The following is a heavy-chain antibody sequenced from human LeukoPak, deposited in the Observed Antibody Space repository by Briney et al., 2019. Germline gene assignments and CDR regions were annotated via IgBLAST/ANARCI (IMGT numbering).Heavy chain of an antibody. CDR2: ISGSGGST. J-gene: IGHJ4*02. Sequence: GGSLRLSCAASGFTFSSYAMSWVRQAPGKGLEWVSAISGSGGSTYYADSVKGRFTISRDNSKNTLYLQMNSLRAEDTAVYYCAKGVAGSNAGRLDYWGEGTLVTVSS. CDR1: GFTFSSYA. V-gene: IGHV3-23*01. D-gene: IGHD1-26*01. CDR3: AKGVAGSNAGRLDY.